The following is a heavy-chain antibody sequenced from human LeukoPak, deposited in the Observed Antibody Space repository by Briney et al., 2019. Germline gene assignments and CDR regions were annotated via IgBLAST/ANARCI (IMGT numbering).Heavy chain of an antibody. CDR1: EFTFSNYW. CDR2: INSDGSST. D-gene: IGHD3-3*01. CDR3: ARGFTISGMVNDGFDI. V-gene: IGHV3-74*01. Sequence: PGGSLRLSCAASEFTFSNYWMHWVRQAPGKGLVWVSRINSDGSSTSYADSVKGRFTISRDNAKNTLYLQMNSLRVEDTAVYYCARGFTISGMVNDGFDIWGQGTTVTVSS. J-gene: IGHJ3*02.